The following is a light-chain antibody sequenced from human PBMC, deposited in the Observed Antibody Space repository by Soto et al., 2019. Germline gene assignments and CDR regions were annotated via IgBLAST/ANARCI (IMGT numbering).Light chain of an antibody. CDR1: SGDVGGYSY. J-gene: IGLJ1*01. V-gene: IGLV2-14*01. CDR2: DVN. Sequence: QSALTQPASVSGSHGQSTTISCTGTSGDVGGYSYVSWYQQHPGKAPKLLIYDVNNRPSGVSNRFSGYKSGNTASLTIYGLQADDEADYYCSSYRNTIDLEVFGTGTKLTVL. CDR3: SSYRNTIDLEV.